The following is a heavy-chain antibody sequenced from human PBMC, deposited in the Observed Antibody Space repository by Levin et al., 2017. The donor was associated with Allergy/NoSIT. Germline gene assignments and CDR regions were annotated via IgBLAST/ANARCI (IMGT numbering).Heavy chain of an antibody. D-gene: IGHD3-16*02. Sequence: ASVKVSCKASGYTFTSYAMHWVRQAPGQRLEWMGWINAGNGNTKYSQKFQGRVTITRDTSASTAYMELSSLRSEDTAVYYCARDRYDYIWGSYQSGYYFDYWGQGTLVTVSS. CDR3: ARDRYDYIWGSYQSGYYFDY. CDR2: INAGNGNT. J-gene: IGHJ4*02. V-gene: IGHV1-3*01. CDR1: GYTFTSYA.